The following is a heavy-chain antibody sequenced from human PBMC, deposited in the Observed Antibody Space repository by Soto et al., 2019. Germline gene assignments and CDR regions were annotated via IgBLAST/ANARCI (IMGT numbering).Heavy chain of an antibody. V-gene: IGHV3-33*01. CDR2: IWYDGSNK. CDR3: AREANYDFWSGYYNGNYFDY. D-gene: IGHD3-3*01. Sequence: PGGSLRLSCAASGFTFSSYGMHWVRQAPGKGLEWVAVIWYDGSNKYYADSVKGRFTISRDNSKNTLYLQMNSLRAEDTAVYYCAREANYDFWSGYYNGNYFDYWGQGTLVTVS. J-gene: IGHJ4*02. CDR1: GFTFSSYG.